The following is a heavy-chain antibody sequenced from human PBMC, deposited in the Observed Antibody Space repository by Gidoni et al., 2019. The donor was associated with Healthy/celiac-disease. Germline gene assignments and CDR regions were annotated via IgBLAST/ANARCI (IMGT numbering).Heavy chain of an antibody. CDR2: FDPEDGET. Sequence: QVQLVQSGAEVKKPGASVKVSCKVSGYTLTELSMHWARQAPGKGLEWMGGFDPEDGETIYAQKFQGRVTMTEDTSTDTAYMELSSLRSEDTAGYYCATAGREGRYDILTPLDYWGQGTLVTVSS. D-gene: IGHD3-9*01. CDR1: GYTLTELS. V-gene: IGHV1-24*01. CDR3: ATAGREGRYDILTPLDY. J-gene: IGHJ4*02.